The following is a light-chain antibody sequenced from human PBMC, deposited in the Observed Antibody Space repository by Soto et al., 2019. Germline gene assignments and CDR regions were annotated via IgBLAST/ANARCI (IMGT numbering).Light chain of an antibody. CDR1: QTVSRN. CDR2: DIS. Sequence: EFVMTQSPATLSVSPGERATLSCRASQTVSRNLAWYQQRPGQAPRLLIYDISNRAAVVPARFSGSGSGTEFTLTISSLQSEDFAVYYCQQYNNWQGTSGQGTNVDTK. J-gene: IGKJ1*01. V-gene: IGKV3-15*01. CDR3: QQYNNWQGT.